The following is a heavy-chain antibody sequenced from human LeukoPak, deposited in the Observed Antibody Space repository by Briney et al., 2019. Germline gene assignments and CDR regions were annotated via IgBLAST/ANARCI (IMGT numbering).Heavy chain of an antibody. CDR1: GFTFSSYG. CDR2: IRYDGSNK. CDR3: AKDNGDSSGYYLSPFGY. Sequence: PGGSLRLSCAASGFTFSSYGMHWVRQAPGKGLEWVAFIRYDGSNKYYADSVKGRFTISRDNSKNTLYLQMNSLRAEDTAVYYCAKDNGDSSGYYLSPFGYWGQGTLVTVSS. V-gene: IGHV3-30*02. J-gene: IGHJ4*02. D-gene: IGHD3-22*01.